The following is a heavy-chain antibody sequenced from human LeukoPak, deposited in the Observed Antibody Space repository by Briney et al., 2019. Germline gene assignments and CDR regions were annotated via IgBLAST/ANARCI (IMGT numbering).Heavy chain of an antibody. V-gene: IGHV3-64*01. CDR2: ISSNGGST. CDR3: AREHYVWGSYRQAFDI. J-gene: IGHJ3*02. D-gene: IGHD3-16*02. Sequence: GGSLRLSCAASGFTFSSYWMSWVRQAPGKGLEYVSAISSNGGSTYYANSVKGRFTISRDNSKNTLYLQMGSLRAEDMAVYYCAREHYVWGSYRQAFDIWGQGTMVTVSS. CDR1: GFTFSSYW.